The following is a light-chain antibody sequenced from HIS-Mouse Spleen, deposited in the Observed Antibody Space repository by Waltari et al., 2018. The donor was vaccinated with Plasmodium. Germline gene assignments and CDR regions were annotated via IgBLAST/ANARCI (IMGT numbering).Light chain of an antibody. CDR2: EDS. J-gene: IGLJ3*02. Sequence: SYELTQPPSVSVSPGQTARITCSGDALPKKYAYWYQQKSGQAPVLVISEDSKRPSGIPERFSGASSGTMATLTSSGAQVEDEADYYCYSTDSSGNHRVFGGGTKLTVL. CDR1: ALPKKY. V-gene: IGLV3-10*01. CDR3: YSTDSSGNHRV.